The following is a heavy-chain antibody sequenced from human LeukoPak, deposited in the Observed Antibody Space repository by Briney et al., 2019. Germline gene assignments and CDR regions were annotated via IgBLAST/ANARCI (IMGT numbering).Heavy chain of an antibody. J-gene: IGHJ4*02. CDR3: ARDRNWGSHLGY. D-gene: IGHD7-27*01. CDR1: GFTFSDHY. CDR2: ISSSSSYI. V-gene: IGHV3-21*01. Sequence: GGSLRLSCAASGFTFSDHYMNWVRQAPGKGLEWVSSISSSSSYIYYADSVKGRFTISRDNAKNSLYLQMNSLRAEDTAVYYCARDRNWGSHLGYWGQGTLVTVSS.